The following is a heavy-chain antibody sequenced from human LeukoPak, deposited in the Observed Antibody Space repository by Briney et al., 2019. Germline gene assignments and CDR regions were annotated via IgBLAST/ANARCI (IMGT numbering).Heavy chain of an antibody. J-gene: IGHJ5*02. CDR3: ARAPVVPAGPRDWFDP. V-gene: IGHV4-28*01. CDR2: IYYSGST. CDR1: GYSISSSNW. Sequence: PSDTLSLTCAVSGYSISSSNWWGWIRQPPGKGLEWIGYIYYSGSTNYNPSLKSRVTISVDTSKNQFSLKLSSVTAADTAVYYCARAPVVPAGPRDWFDPWGQGTLVTVSS. D-gene: IGHD2-2*01.